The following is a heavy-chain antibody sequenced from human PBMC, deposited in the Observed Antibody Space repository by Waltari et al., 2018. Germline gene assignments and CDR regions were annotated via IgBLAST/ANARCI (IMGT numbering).Heavy chain of an antibody. CDR1: GYTFTGYY. CDR2: INPNSGGT. Sequence: QVQLVQSGAEVKKPGASVKVSCKASGYTFTGYYMHWVRQAPGQGLEWMGRINPNSGGTNYAQKFQGRVTMTRDTSISTAYMELSRLRSDDTAVYYCARDLWRIAAAGMGVDYWGQGTLVTVSS. D-gene: IGHD6-13*01. CDR3: ARDLWRIAAAGMGVDY. J-gene: IGHJ4*02. V-gene: IGHV1-2*06.